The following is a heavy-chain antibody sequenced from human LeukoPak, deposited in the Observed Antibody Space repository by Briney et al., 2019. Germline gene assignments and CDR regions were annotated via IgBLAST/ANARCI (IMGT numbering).Heavy chain of an antibody. V-gene: IGHV3-33*01. D-gene: IGHD2-2*03. Sequence: GGALRDSFAGSGFIFISYLVHWVRPAACKGLAGVGVIWYDGCNKYYADSVKGRFTISRDNSKNTLYLQMNSLRAEDTAVYYCARDGYCSSTSCPDETPWYFDLWGRGTLVTVSS. CDR1: GFIFISYL. CDR2: IWYDGCNK. CDR3: ARDGYCSSTSCPDETPWYFDL. J-gene: IGHJ2*01.